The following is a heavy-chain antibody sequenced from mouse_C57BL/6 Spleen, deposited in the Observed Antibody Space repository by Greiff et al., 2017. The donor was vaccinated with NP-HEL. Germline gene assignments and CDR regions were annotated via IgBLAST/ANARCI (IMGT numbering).Heavy chain of an antibody. V-gene: IGHV4-1*01. Sequence: EASGIDFSRYWMSWVRRAPGKGLEWIGEINPDSSTINYAPSLKDKFIISRDNAKNTLYLQMSKVRSEDTALYYCARTGDYYGSSYWYFDVWGTGTTVTVSS. CDR2: INPDSSTI. CDR3: ARTGDYYGSSYWYFDV. CDR1: GIDFSRYW. J-gene: IGHJ1*03. D-gene: IGHD1-1*01.